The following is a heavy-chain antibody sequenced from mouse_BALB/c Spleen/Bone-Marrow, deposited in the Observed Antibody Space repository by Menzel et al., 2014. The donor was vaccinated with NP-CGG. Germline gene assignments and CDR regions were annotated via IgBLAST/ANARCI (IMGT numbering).Heavy chain of an antibody. CDR1: GFSLTSYG. CDR2: LWSDGST. V-gene: IGHV2-6-2*01. J-gene: IGHJ4*01. CDR3: ARSGTDYAMDC. D-gene: IGHD4-1*01. Sequence: QVQLKQSGPDLVAPSQSLSLTCTVSGFSLTSYGLHWVRQPPGKGLEWLGVLWSDGSTTYNSALKSRLSISKDNSKRQVLLKMNSLQTDDTAMYYCARSGTDYAMDCWGQGTSVTVSS.